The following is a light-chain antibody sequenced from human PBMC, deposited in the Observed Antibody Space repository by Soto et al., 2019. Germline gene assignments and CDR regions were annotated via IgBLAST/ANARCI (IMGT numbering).Light chain of an antibody. Sequence: IVMSQSAVTLSVSPGERATLSCRASQRVSSNVAWYQQKPGQAPRLLIYGASTRATGIPARFSGSGSETEFTLTISSLQSEDFAVYYCQQYNNWPPYTFGQGTKV. CDR1: QRVSSN. V-gene: IGKV3-15*01. CDR3: QQYNNWPPYT. J-gene: IGKJ2*01. CDR2: GAS.